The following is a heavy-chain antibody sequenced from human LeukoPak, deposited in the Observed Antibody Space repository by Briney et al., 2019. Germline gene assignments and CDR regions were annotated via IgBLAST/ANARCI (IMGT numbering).Heavy chain of an antibody. D-gene: IGHD3-9*01. J-gene: IGHJ6*02. CDR3: ARPGGDILTGYFLYGMDV. CDR1: GFTFSSYS. V-gene: IGHV3-21*01. Sequence: PGGSLRLSCAASGFTFSSYSMNWVRRAPGKGLEWVSSISSSSSYIYYADSVKGRFTISRDNAKNSLYLQMNSLRAEDTAVYYCARPGGDILTGYFLYGMDVWGQGTTVTVSS. CDR2: ISSSSSYI.